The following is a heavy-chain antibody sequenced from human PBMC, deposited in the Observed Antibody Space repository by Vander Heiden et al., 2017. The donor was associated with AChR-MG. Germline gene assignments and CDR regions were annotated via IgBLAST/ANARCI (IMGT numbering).Heavy chain of an antibody. D-gene: IGHD3-22*01. V-gene: IGHV2-26*01. CDR1: GFSIRKARMG. J-gene: IGHJ3*02. Sequence: QVTLKESGPALVKPTETLTLTCTVSGFSIRKARMGVSWIRQPPGKALEWLAHIFSSGEKSYSTSLKSRLTISKDTSKSQMVLTTTNMDPGDTATYYCARISEYYYDTSGYYGAFDMWGQGTVVTVSS. CDR3: ARISEYYYDTSGYYGAFDM. CDR2: IFSSGEK.